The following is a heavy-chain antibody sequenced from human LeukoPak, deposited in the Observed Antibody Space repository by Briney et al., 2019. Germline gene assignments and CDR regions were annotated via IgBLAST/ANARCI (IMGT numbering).Heavy chain of an antibody. V-gene: IGHV4-39*07. J-gene: IGHJ4*02. Sequence: PSETLSLTCTVSGGSISSSSYYWGWIRQPPGKGLEWIGSIYYSGSTYYNPSLKSRLTISADTSKNQFSLTLTSATAADTAVYYCARDRSVGVLPAPPFDFWGQGTLVTVSS. CDR1: GGSISSSSYY. D-gene: IGHD6-6*01. CDR2: IYYSGST. CDR3: ARDRSVGVLPAPPFDF.